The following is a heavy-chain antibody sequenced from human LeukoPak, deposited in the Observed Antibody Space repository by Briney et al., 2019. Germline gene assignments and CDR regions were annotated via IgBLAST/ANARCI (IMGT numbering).Heavy chain of an antibody. V-gene: IGHV3-48*01. J-gene: IGHJ3*02. Sequence: GGSLRLSCAASGFTFSSYSMNWVRQAPGKGLEWVSYISSSSTIYYADSVKGRFTISRDNAKNTLYLQMNGLRPEDTAVYYCARDPLDISRWANAFDIWGQGTMVTVSS. CDR3: ARDPLDISRWANAFDI. CDR1: GFTFSSYS. CDR2: ISSSSTI. D-gene: IGHD2-2*03.